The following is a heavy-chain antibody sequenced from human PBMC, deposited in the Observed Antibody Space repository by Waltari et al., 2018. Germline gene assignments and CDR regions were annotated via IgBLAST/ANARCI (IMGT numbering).Heavy chain of an antibody. CDR2: ISYSGSS. D-gene: IGHD3-22*01. J-gene: IGHJ4*02. Sequence: QVQLQESGPGLLKPSETLSLTCAVSGYSISIRYYCGCIRQPPGTGLVWFGSISYSGSSYYNPCLKSRVTMSVETTKNQVSLKLSSVTAADTAVYYCAIDSSGYYFSDYWGQGTLVTVSS. CDR3: AIDSSGYYFSDY. V-gene: IGHV4-38-2*02. CDR1: GYSISIRYY.